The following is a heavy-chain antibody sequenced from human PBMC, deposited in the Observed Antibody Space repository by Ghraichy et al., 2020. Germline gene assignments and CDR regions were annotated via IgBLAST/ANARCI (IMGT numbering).Heavy chain of an antibody. CDR2: IYYSGST. CDR3: ARRWGKTYYDRSGYSAPRFDY. D-gene: IGHD3-22*01. V-gene: IGHV4-39*01. Sequence: SETLSLTCTVSGGSISTNNYYWGWIRKPPGKGLEWIGHIYYSGSTNYNPSLTSRVTISVDTSKNQVSLNLSSLTAADTAVYYCARRWGKTYYDRSGYSAPRFDYWGQGILVTVSS. J-gene: IGHJ4*02. CDR1: GGSISTNNYY.